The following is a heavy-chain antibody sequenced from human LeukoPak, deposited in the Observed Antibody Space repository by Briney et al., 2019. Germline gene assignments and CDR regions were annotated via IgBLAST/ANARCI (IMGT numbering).Heavy chain of an antibody. CDR3: ARIPGYSSGWYYFDY. CDR1: GFSLSTSGMC. CDR2: IDWDDDK. V-gene: IGHV2-70*11. J-gene: IGHJ4*02. Sequence: SGPALVKPTQTLTLTCTFSGFSLSTSGMCVSWIRQPPGKALEWLARIDWDDDKYYSTSLKTRLTISKDTSKNQVVLTMTNMDPVDTATYYCARIPGYSSGWYYFDYWGQGTLVTVSS. D-gene: IGHD6-19*01.